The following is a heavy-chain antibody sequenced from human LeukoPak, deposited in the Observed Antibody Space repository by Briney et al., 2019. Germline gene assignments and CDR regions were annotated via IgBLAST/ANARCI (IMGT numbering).Heavy chain of an antibody. CDR2: IYYSGST. CDR1: GGSISSSSYY. CDR3: ATYHHMVAIFDY. D-gene: IGHD5-12*01. V-gene: IGHV4-61*05. J-gene: IGHJ4*02. Sequence: SETLSLTCTVSGGSISSSSYYWGWIRQPPGKGLEWIGYIYYSGSTNYNPSLKSRVTISVDTSKNQFSLKLSSVTAADTAVYYCATYHHMVAIFDYWGQGTLVTVSS.